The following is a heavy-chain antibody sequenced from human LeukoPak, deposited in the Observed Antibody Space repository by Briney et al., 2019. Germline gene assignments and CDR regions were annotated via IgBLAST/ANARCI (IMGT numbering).Heavy chain of an antibody. CDR1: GFTFSSYS. J-gene: IGHJ6*02. Sequence: GGSLRLSCAASGFTFSSYSMNWVRQAPGKGLEWVSYISSSSSTIYYADSVKGRFTISRDNAKNSLYLQMNSLRAEDTAVYYCARDSPHPYYYGMDVWGQGTTATVSS. V-gene: IGHV3-48*01. CDR2: ISSSSSTI. CDR3: ARDSPHPYYYGMDV.